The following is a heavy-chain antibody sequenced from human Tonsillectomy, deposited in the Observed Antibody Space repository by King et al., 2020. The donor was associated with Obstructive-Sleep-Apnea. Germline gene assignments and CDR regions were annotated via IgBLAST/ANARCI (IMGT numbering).Heavy chain of an antibody. D-gene: IGHD3-3*01. Sequence: QLQESGPGLVKPSETLSLTCTVSGGSISSYYWSWIRQPPGKGLEWIGYIYYSGSTNYNPSLKSRVTISVDTSKNQFSLKLSSVTAADTAVYYCARNDFWRGPDWFDPWGQGTLVTVSS. J-gene: IGHJ5*02. CDR2: IYYSGST. CDR1: GGSISSYY. V-gene: IGHV4-59*01. CDR3: ARNDFWRGPDWFDP.